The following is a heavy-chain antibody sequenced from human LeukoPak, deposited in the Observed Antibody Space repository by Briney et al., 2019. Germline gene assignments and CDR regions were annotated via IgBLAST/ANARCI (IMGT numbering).Heavy chain of an antibody. CDR1: GGSISSGSYY. CDR3: ARMGGSGSYFGKWPQKYYYYYMDV. V-gene: IGHV4-61*02. J-gene: IGHJ6*03. Sequence: SQTLSLTCTVSGGSISSGSYYWSWIRQPAGKGLEWIGRIYTSGSTNYNPSLKSRVTISVDTSKNQFSLKLSSVTAADTAVYYCARMGGSGSYFGKWPQKYYYYYMDVWGKGTTVTISS. CDR2: IYTSGST. D-gene: IGHD3-10*01.